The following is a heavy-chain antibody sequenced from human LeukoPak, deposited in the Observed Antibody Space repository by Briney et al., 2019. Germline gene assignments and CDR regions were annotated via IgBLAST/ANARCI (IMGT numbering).Heavy chain of an antibody. V-gene: IGHV3-48*04. CDR3: ARGDRDGYRLYYFDY. D-gene: IGHD5-24*01. CDR1: GFTFSSYS. CDR2: ISSSSSTI. J-gene: IGHJ4*02. Sequence: GGSLRLSCAASGFTFSSYSMNWVRQAPGKGLEWVSYISSSSSTIYYADSVKGRFTTSRDSAKSSLYLQMNSLRAEDTAVYYCARGDRDGYRLYYFDYWGQGTLVTVSS.